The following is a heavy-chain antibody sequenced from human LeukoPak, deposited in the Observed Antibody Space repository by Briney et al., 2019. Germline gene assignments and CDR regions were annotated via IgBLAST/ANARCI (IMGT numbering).Heavy chain of an antibody. CDR2: IYWNDDK. CDR1: GFSLSTSGVG. Sequence: SGPTLVKPTHTLTLTCTFSGFSLSTSGVGVAWIRQPPGKALEWLALIYWNDDKRYSPSLKTRLTITKDTSKNQVVLTMTNMDPVDTATYYCAHNERGDEQQLVLFDYWGQGALVTVSS. V-gene: IGHV2-5*01. J-gene: IGHJ4*02. CDR3: AHNERGDEQQLVLFDY. D-gene: IGHD6-13*01.